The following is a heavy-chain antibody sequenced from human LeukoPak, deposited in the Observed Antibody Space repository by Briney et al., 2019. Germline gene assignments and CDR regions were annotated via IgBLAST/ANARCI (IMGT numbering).Heavy chain of an antibody. V-gene: IGHV4-39*07. J-gene: IGHJ4*02. CDR1: GGSISSSSYY. D-gene: IGHD3-22*01. CDR2: IYYSGST. Sequence: PSETLSLTCTVSGGSISSSSYYWGWIRQPPGKGLEWIGSIYYSGSTNYNPSLKGRVTISVDTSKNQFSLKLSSVTAADTAVYYCARVVYDSSGYHDYWGQGTLVTVSS. CDR3: ARVVYDSSGYHDY.